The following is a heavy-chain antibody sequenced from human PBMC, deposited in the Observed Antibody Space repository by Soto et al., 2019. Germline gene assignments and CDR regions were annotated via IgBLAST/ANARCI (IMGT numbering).Heavy chain of an antibody. D-gene: IGHD4-4*01. CDR3: ATSYSNYFQDWFDP. Sequence: AGGSLRLSCAASGFTFSSYSMNWVRQAPGKGLEWVSSISSSSSYIYYADSVKGRFTISRDNAKNSLYLQMNSLRAEDTAVYYCATSYSNYFQDWFDPWRQRTLVTVSS. CDR1: GFTFSSYS. V-gene: IGHV3-21*01. CDR2: ISSSSSYI. J-gene: IGHJ5*02.